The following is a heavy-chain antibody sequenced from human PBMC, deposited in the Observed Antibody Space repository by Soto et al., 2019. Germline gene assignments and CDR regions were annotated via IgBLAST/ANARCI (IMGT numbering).Heavy chain of an antibody. Sequence: EVQLVESGGGLVKPGGSLRLSCVASGFTFSAYSMSWVRQAPGQGLEWVSSITSSNTYIYYTRSVEGRFTISRDDAKNSLHLQMNGLRAEDTAVYYCARDLLEGYGHARQPDYWGQGTLVTVSS. D-gene: IGHD5-18*01. J-gene: IGHJ4*02. CDR3: ARDLLEGYGHARQPDY. V-gene: IGHV3-21*06. CDR2: ITSSNTYI. CDR1: GFTFSAYS.